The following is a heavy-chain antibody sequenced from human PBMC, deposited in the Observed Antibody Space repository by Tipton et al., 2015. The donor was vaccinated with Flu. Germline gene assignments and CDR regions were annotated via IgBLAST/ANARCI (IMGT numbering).Heavy chain of an antibody. CDR1: GYSIRSAYY. V-gene: IGHV4-38-2*02. D-gene: IGHD2-15*01. Sequence: TLSLTCSVSGYSIRSAYYWGWVRRPPGKGLEWIGTIYHSGTTYYNPSLKSRLTISIDTSKNQLSLTLTSVTAADTAVYYCARDSGAYPLGFDPWGRGTLVTVSS. J-gene: IGHJ5*01. CDR2: IYHSGTT. CDR3: ARDSGAYPLGFDP.